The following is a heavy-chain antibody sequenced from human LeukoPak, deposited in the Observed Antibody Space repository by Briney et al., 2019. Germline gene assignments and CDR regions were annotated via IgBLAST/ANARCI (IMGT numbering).Heavy chain of an antibody. Sequence: SETLSLTCTVSGGSISSSSYYWGWIRQPPGKGLEWIGSIYYSGSTYYNPSLKSRVTISVDTPKNQFSLKLSSVTAADTAVYYCARIAAAGRGPNWFDPWGQGTLVTVSS. CDR2: IYYSGST. V-gene: IGHV4-39*01. D-gene: IGHD6-13*01. CDR1: GGSISSSSYY. CDR3: ARIAAAGRGPNWFDP. J-gene: IGHJ5*02.